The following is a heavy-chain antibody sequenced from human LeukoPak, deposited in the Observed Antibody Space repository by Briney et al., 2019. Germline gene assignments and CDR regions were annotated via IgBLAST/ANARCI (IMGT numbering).Heavy chain of an antibody. J-gene: IGHJ5*02. CDR3: ARDYFGSGSA. D-gene: IGHD3-10*01. CDR2: ISSGSSYI. Sequence: GGSLRLSCAASGFTFSRYNMNWVRQAPGKGLEWVSSISSGSSYIYYADSVRGRFTISRDNAKNSLYLQMNSLRAEDTAVYYCARDYFGSGSAWGQGTLVTVSS. V-gene: IGHV3-21*01. CDR1: GFTFSRYN.